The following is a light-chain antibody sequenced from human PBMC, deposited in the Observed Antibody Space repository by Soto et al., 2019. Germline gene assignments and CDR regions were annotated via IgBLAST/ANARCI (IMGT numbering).Light chain of an antibody. CDR2: GAS. CDR1: QSISSSY. V-gene: IGKV3-20*01. CDR3: QQYGSSSLT. J-gene: IGKJ1*01. Sequence: EIVLTQSPGTLSLSAGKRATLSCRASQSISSSYLAWYQQRPGQAPRLLIYGASSRATGIPDRFSGSGSGTEFTLTISRLEPEDFAVYYCQQYGSSSLTFGQGTKVDSK.